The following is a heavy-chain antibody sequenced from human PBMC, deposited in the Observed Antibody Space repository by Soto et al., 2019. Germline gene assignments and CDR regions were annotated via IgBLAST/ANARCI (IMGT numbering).Heavy chain of an antibody. Sequence: QAHLEQSGAELKRPGASVKVSCKASGYTFSDFDINWLRQASGQGPEWMGWMNAKSGDTFFAQRFQGKFNMTWDTSLSTAYREVGSLTADDTAIYYCARGNPFNYAGFDVWGQGTTVAVSS. J-gene: IGHJ6*02. CDR2: MNAKSGDT. CDR1: GYTFSDFD. D-gene: IGHD3-16*01. CDR3: ARGNPFNYAGFDV. V-gene: IGHV1-8*01.